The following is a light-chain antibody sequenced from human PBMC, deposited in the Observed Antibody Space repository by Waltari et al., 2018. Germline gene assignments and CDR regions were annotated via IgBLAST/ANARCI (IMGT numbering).Light chain of an antibody. Sequence: ENLLKQSPGTLSLSPGERATLSCRASQSVSSNLAWYQQKPGQVPRLLIYDASNRATGIPSRFSGIGSGTYFILTISSLEPEDFAVYYCQQRTHSLTFGGGTKVEIK. CDR1: QSVSSN. V-gene: IGKV3-11*01. CDR3: QQRTHSLT. J-gene: IGKJ4*01. CDR2: DAS.